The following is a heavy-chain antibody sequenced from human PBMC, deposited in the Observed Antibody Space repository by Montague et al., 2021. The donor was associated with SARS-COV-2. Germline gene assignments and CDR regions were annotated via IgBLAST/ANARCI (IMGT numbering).Heavy chain of an antibody. CDR3: ARLRDGVVPSPILGIGPYFTYYYMDV. CDR1: SGSFSGYY. J-gene: IGHJ6*03. D-gene: IGHD2-15*01. CDR2: INHGGNT. Sequence: SETLSLTCAVHSGSFSGYYWNWIRQPPGKGLEWIGEINHGGNTNYNPSLKNRLTISVDTSKNQFSLKLTSVAATDTAVYYCARLRDGVVPSPILGIGPYFTYYYMDVWGKGTTVTVS. V-gene: IGHV4-34*01.